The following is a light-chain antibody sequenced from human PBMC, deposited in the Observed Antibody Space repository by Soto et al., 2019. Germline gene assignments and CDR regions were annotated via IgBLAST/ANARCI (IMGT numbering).Light chain of an antibody. CDR2: DAS. CDR3: QQRSNWPPIFT. J-gene: IGKJ3*01. V-gene: IGKV3-11*01. CDR1: QSVSSY. Sequence: EIVLTQSPATLSLSPGERATLSCRASQSVSSYLAWYQQKPGQAPRLLIYDASNRATGIPARFSGSGSATDFTLTITSLEPEDFAVYYCQQRSNWPPIFTFGPGTKVDFK.